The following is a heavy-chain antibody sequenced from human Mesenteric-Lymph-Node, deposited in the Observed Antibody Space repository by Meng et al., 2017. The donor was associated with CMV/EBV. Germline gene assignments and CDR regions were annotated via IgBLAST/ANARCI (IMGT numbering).Heavy chain of an antibody. Sequence: CKASGYTFTGYYMHWVRQAPGQGLEWMGWINAGNGNRKYSQNFQDRVTITRDTSANTAYVELSSLRSEDTAVYYCARDVSSRDYFDYWGQGTLVTVSS. J-gene: IGHJ4*02. V-gene: IGHV1-3*01. CDR3: ARDVSSRDYFDY. D-gene: IGHD5/OR15-5a*01. CDR1: GYTFTGYY. CDR2: INAGNGNR.